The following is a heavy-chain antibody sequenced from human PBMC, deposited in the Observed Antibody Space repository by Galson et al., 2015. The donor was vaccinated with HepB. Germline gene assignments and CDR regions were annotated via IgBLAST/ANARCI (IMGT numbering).Heavy chain of an antibody. J-gene: IGHJ6*02. CDR1: GGTFSSYA. CDR2: IIPIFGTA. Sequence: SVKVSCKASGGTFSSYAISWVRQAPGQGLEWMGGIIPIFGTANYAQKFQGRVTITADKSTSTAYMELSSLRSEDTAVYYCASGGDYSAGHKSPGMDVWGQGTTVTVSS. V-gene: IGHV1-69*06. D-gene: IGHD4-11*01. CDR3: ASGGDYSAGHKSPGMDV.